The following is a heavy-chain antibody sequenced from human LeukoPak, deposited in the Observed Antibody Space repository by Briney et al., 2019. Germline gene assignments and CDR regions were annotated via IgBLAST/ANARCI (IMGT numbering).Heavy chain of an antibody. CDR2: IYYSGST. V-gene: IGHV4-39*07. D-gene: IGHD3-22*01. CDR3: ARGSQDYYDSSGYGAFDY. CDR1: GGSISSSRYY. J-gene: IGHJ4*02. Sequence: PSETLSLTCTVSGGSISSSRYYWGWIRQPPGKGLEWIGSIYYSGSTYYNPSLKSRVTISVDTSKNQFSLKLSSVTAADTAVYYCARGSQDYYDSSGYGAFDYWGQGTLVTVSS.